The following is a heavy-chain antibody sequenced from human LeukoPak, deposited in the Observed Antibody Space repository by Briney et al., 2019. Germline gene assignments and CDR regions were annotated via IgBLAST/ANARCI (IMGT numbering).Heavy chain of an antibody. V-gene: IGHV1-69*01. CDR1: GGTFSSYA. CDR3: ASWDWNPNYYFDY. Sequence: SEKVSCKASGGTFSSYAISWVRQAPAQALEWMGGIIPVFGTANYAQKFQGRVTITADESTSTAYMELSSLRSEDTAVYYCASWDWNPNYYFDYWGQGTLVTVSS. D-gene: IGHD1-1*01. CDR2: IIPVFGTA. J-gene: IGHJ4*02.